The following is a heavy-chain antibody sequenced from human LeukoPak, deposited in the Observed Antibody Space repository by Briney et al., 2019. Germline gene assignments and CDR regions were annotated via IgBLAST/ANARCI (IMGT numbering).Heavy chain of an antibody. CDR3: ARADEGYSSSWPIDY. D-gene: IGHD6-13*01. Sequence: SETLSHTCTVSGGSISSSSYYWGWIRQPPGKGLEWIGSIYYSGSTYYNPSLKSRVTISVDTSKNQFSLKLSSVTAADTAVYYCARADEGYSSSWPIDYWGQGALVTVSS. V-gene: IGHV4-39*07. CDR1: GGSISSSSYY. CDR2: IYYSGST. J-gene: IGHJ4*02.